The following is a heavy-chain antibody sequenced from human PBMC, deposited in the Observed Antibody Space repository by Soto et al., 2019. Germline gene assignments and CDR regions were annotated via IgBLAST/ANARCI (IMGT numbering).Heavy chain of an antibody. Sequence: QVQLQQWGAGLLKPSETLSLTCAVYGGSFSGYYWSWIRQPPGKGLEWIGEINHSGSTNYNPSLKSRVTISVDTSKNQFSLKLSSVTAADTAVYYCARNWGNGNWGQGTLVTVSS. V-gene: IGHV4-34*01. CDR1: GGSFSGYY. D-gene: IGHD7-27*01. CDR3: ARNWGNGN. J-gene: IGHJ4*02. CDR2: INHSGST.